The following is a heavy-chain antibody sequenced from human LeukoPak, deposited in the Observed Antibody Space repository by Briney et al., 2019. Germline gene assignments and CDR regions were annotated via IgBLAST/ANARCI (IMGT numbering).Heavy chain of an antibody. CDR1: GGSISSYY. J-gene: IGHJ6*02. CDR2: IYTSGST. Sequence: SETLSLTCTASGGSISSYYWSWIRQPAGKGLEWIGRIYTSGSTNYNPSLKSRVTMSVDTSKNQFSLKLSSVTAADTAVYYCARDWSLDRSGGSCYLMDVWGQGTTVTVSS. V-gene: IGHV4-4*07. D-gene: IGHD2-15*01. CDR3: ARDWSLDRSGGSCYLMDV.